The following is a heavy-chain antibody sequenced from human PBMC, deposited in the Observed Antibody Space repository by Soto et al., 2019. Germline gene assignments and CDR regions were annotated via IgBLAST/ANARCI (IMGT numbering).Heavy chain of an antibody. J-gene: IGHJ5*02. Sequence: GGSLRLSCAASGFTFSSYAMSWVRQAPGKGLEWVSAISGSGGSTYYADSVKGRFTISRDNSKNTLYLQMNSLRAEDTAVYYCAKFSLGYGDYARDWFDPWGQGTLVTVSS. V-gene: IGHV3-23*01. CDR2: ISGSGGST. CDR1: GFTFSSYA. D-gene: IGHD4-17*01. CDR3: AKFSLGYGDYARDWFDP.